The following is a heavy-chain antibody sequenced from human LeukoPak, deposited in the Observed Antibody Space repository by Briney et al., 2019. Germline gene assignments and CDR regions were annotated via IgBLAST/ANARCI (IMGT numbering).Heavy chain of an antibody. V-gene: IGHV3-48*01. CDR2: ISSSSSTI. D-gene: IGHD1/OR15-1a*01. CDR1: GFTFSSYS. Sequence: PGGSLRLSCAAYGFTFSSYSMNWVRQAPGKGLEWVSYISSSSSTIYYADSVKGRFTISRDNSKNTLYLQMNSLRAEDTAVYYCAKGFLGNIDYWGQGTLVTVSS. J-gene: IGHJ4*02. CDR3: AKGFLGNIDY.